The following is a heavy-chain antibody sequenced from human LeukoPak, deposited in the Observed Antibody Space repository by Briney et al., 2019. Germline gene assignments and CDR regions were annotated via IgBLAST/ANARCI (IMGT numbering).Heavy chain of an antibody. D-gene: IGHD3-22*01. J-gene: IGHJ5*02. CDR1: GYPFTSYY. CDR3: ARDPSITMIEDT. V-gene: IGHV1-2*02. CDR2: INPNSGGT. Sequence: ASVQVSCKASGYPFTSYYMHWVRQAPGQGLEWMGWINPNSGGTNYAQKFQGRVTMTRDTSISTAYMELSRLRSDDTAVYYCARDPSITMIEDTWGQGTLVTVSS.